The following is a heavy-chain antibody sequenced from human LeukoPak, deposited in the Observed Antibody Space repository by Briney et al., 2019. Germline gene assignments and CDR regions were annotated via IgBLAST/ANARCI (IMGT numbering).Heavy chain of an antibody. D-gene: IGHD3-22*01. J-gene: IGHJ4*02. CDR2: INPNSGAT. CDR1: GYTFTCYY. Sequence: ASLKVSCKASGYTFTCYYIHWVRQAPGQRLEWMGWINPNSGATNYAQTLQGRVTMTRETSINIVYMELSRLTTDDTAVYYCARVLRYDDSSGYYAYCGQGTLVTVSS. CDR3: ARVLRYDDSSGYYAY. V-gene: IGHV1-2*02.